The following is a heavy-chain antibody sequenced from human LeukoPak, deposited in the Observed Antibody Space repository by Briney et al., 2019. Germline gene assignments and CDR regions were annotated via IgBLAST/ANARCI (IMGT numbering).Heavy chain of an antibody. CDR2: INHSGST. Sequence: PSETLSLTCAVYGGSFSGYYWSWIRQPPGKGLEWIGEINHSGSTNYNPSLKSRVTISVDTSKNQFSLKLSSVTAADTAVYYCARARGYYGSGSLGGYYYYYHMDVWGKGTTVTISS. CDR3: ARARGYYGSGSLGGYYYYYHMDV. V-gene: IGHV4-34*01. J-gene: IGHJ6*03. D-gene: IGHD3-10*01. CDR1: GGSFSGYY.